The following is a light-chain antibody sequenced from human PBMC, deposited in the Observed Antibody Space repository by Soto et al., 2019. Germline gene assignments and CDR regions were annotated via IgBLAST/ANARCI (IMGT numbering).Light chain of an antibody. Sequence: QSVLTQPASVSGSPGQSITISCTGGSSDIGRYDYVSWYQQLPGKAPKLIIYRVINRPSGISDRFSGSKSGNSASLSISGLQPEDEASYFCGSYTSATTWVFGGGTKLTVL. CDR3: GSYTSATTWV. CDR1: SSDIGRYDY. V-gene: IGLV2-14*03. CDR2: RVI. J-gene: IGLJ3*02.